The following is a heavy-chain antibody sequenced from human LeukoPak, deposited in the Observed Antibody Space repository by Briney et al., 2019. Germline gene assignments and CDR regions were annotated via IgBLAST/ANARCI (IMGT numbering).Heavy chain of an antibody. J-gene: IGHJ5*01. D-gene: IGHD2-15*01. CDR3: AKGHCPAGTCDRASLPFDS. Sequence: GGSLTLSCAASGFTFSSYDRSWVRQTPGQGLEWVSGISNVGHRTYYADSVQGPFTLSRDNSRNTLYLETDRLRLDDTARYYCAKGHCPAGTCDRASLPFDSWGHGALVIVSS. CDR2: ISNVGHRT. V-gene: IGHV3-23*01. CDR1: GFTFSSYD.